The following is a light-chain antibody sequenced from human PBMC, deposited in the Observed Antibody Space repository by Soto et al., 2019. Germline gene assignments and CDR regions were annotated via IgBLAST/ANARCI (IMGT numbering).Light chain of an antibody. CDR1: QSVSSSY. V-gene: IGKV3-15*01. CDR2: TAS. CDR3: QQYNNCPPIT. J-gene: IGKJ5*01. Sequence: EIVLTQSPGTLSLSPGERATLSCGASQSVSSSYLAWYQQKPGQAPRLLIYTASTRATGIPARFSGSGSGTEFTLTISSLQSEDFAVYYCQQYNNCPPITFGQGTRLEIK.